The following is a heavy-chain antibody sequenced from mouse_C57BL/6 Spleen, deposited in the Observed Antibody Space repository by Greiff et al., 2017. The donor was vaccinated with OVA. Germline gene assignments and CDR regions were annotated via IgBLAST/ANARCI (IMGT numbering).Heavy chain of an antibody. D-gene: IGHD4-1*01. V-gene: IGHV1-52*01. CDR3: ARSGITGTFDY. CDR2: IDPSDSET. CDR1: GYTFTSYW. Sequence: QVQLQQPGAELVRPGSSVKLSCKASGYTFTSYWMHWVKQRPIQGLEWIGNIDPSDSETHYNQKFKDKATLTVDKSSSTAYMQLSSLTSEDSAVYYCARSGITGTFDYWGQGTTLTVSA. J-gene: IGHJ2*01.